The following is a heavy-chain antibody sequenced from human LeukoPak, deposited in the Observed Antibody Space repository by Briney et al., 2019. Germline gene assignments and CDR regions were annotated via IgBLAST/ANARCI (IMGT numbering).Heavy chain of an antibody. V-gene: IGHV1-18*01. CDR3: ARASAYGSGKEYYFDY. Sequence: ASVKVSCKASGYTFTSYGISWVRQAPGQGLEWMGWISAYNGNTNYAQKLQGRVTMTTDTSTSTAYMELRSLRSDDTAVYYCARASAYGSGKEYYFDYWGQGTLVTISS. J-gene: IGHJ4*02. CDR1: GYTFTSYG. D-gene: IGHD3-10*01. CDR2: ISAYNGNT.